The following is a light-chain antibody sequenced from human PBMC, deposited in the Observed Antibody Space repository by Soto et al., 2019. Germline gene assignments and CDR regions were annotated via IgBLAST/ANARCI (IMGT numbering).Light chain of an antibody. Sequence: QSVLTQPPSVSGTPGLRVNISCSGGISSIGKDTVNWYQQLPGTAPKLPTFNDDKRPSGVPDRFSGSRSGTSASLAISGLQSDDEAVYFCSTWDDSLNGWVFGGGTKLTVL. CDR1: ISSIGKDT. CDR2: NDD. J-gene: IGLJ3*02. CDR3: STWDDSLNGWV. V-gene: IGLV1-44*01.